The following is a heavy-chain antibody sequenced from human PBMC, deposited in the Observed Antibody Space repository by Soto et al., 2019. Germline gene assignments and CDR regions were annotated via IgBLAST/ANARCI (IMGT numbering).Heavy chain of an antibody. J-gene: IGHJ6*02. D-gene: IGHD5-12*01. V-gene: IGHV3-30*18. CDR3: AKTRGYNYHYGMDV. CDR2: ISYDGSNK. CDR1: GFTFSSYG. Sequence: QVQLVESGGGVVQPGRSLRLSCAASGFTFSSYGMHWVRQAPGKGLDWVAVISYDGSNKYYADSVKGRLTISRDNSKNTLYLQINSLRAEDTAVYYCAKTRGYNYHYGMDVWGQGTTVSVSS.